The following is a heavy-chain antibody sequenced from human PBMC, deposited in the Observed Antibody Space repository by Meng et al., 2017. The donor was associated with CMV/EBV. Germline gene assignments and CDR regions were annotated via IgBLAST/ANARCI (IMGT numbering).Heavy chain of an antibody. CDR2: IKQDGSEK. CDR3: ARKGGGSSPAFFDY. J-gene: IGHJ4*02. CDR1: GFTFSSYW. V-gene: IGHV3-7*01. Sequence: ETLSLTCAASGFTFSSYWMSWVRQAPGKGLEWVANIKQDGSEKYYVDSVKGRFTISRDNAKNSLYLQMNSLRAEDTAVYYCARKGGGSSPAFFDYWGQGTLVTVSS. D-gene: IGHD6-6*01.